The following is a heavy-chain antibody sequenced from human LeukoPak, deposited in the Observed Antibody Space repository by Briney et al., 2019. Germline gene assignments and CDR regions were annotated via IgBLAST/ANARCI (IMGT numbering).Heavy chain of an antibody. J-gene: IGHJ6*03. CDR3: ARANYYYYYMDV. V-gene: IGHV4-34*01. CDR2: INHSGST. CDR1: GGSFSGYY. Sequence: SETLSLTCAVYGGSFSGYYWSWIRQPPGKGLEWIGEINHSGSTNYNPSLKSRVTISVDTSKNQFSLKLSSVTAADTAVYYCARANYYYYYMDVWGKGTTVTVSS.